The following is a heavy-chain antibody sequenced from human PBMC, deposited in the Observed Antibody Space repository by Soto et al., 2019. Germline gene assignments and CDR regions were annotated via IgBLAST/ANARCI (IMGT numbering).Heavy chain of an antibody. CDR3: AKGGAIVAAGTRVYLYNAMDV. CDR2: INPNSGDT. J-gene: IGHJ6*02. Sequence: ASVKISCKASGYTFTGYYVHWVRQAPGQGLEWMGWINPNSGDTYLAQRFQGRVTMNRDTSIGTAYMELRGLTSDDTAEYYCAKGGAIVAAGTRVYLYNAMDVWGQGTTVTVSS. V-gene: IGHV1-2*02. D-gene: IGHD1-26*01. CDR1: GYTFTGYY.